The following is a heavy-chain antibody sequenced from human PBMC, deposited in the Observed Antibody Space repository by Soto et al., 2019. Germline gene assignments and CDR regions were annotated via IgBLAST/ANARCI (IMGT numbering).Heavy chain of an antibody. J-gene: IGHJ5*02. D-gene: IGHD3-3*01. Sequence: PWETLSLTCSVSGGSMSSYYWTWIRQPAGKGLEWIGRVYSSGGTHYNPSLKSRVTISLDTSKNQFSLRLISVTAADTAVYYCARGQRFSDWFDPWGQGTLVTVSS. CDR3: ARGQRFSDWFDP. CDR1: GGSMSSYY. V-gene: IGHV4-4*07. CDR2: VYSSGGT.